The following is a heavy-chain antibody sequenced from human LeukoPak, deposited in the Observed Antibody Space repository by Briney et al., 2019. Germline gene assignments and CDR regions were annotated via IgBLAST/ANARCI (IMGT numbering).Heavy chain of an antibody. CDR2: TYYRSRWYY. D-gene: IGHD3-22*01. CDR3: ARDLSYIIYYESSAQLRAFDI. CDR1: GDSVSIKSAA. Sequence: SQTLSLTCAISGDSVSIKSAAWNWIRQSPSRGLEWLGSTYYRSRWYYDYAVSVKSRITINPDTSKNQFSLQLNSVTPEDTALYYCARDLSYIIYYESSAQLRAFDIWGQGTMVTVSS. J-gene: IGHJ3*02. V-gene: IGHV6-1*01.